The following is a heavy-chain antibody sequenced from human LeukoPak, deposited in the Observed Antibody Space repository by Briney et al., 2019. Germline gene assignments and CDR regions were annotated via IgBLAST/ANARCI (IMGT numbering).Heavy chain of an antibody. V-gene: IGHV4-59*12. CDR1: GGSISSYY. Sequence: SETLSLTCTVSGGSISSYYWSWIRQPPGKGLEWIGYIYYSGSTNYNPSLKSRVTISVDTSKNQFSLKLSSVTAADTAVYYCARGAPLYSSSSSYYYYYMDVWGKGTTATVSS. J-gene: IGHJ6*03. CDR2: IYYSGST. CDR3: ARGAPLYSSSSSYYYYYMDV. D-gene: IGHD6-6*01.